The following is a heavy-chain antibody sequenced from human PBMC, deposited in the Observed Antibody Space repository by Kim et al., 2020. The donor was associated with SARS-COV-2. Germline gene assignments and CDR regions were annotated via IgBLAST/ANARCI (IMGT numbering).Heavy chain of an antibody. D-gene: IGHD2-15*01. CDR3: ARGLHRVIAPLPKGF. Sequence: GGSLRLSCVASGFSFSNYAMHWVRQAPGKGLEWVAVISYDGTNKYYAISVKGRFTISRDNSRKTMYLQMNSLRTEDTALYSWARGLHRVIAPLPKGFWGR. CDR1: GFSFSNYA. J-gene: IGHJ2*01. V-gene: IGHV3-30*03. CDR2: ISYDGTNK.